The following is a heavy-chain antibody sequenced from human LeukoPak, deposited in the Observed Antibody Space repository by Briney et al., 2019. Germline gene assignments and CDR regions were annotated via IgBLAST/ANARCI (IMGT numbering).Heavy chain of an antibody. D-gene: IGHD5-12*01. CDR3: AMILGGYAPGDY. J-gene: IGHJ4*02. Sequence: GGSLRLSCAASGFTFSSYSMNWVRQAPGKGLGWVSSISSSSSYIYYADSVKGRFTISRDNAKNSLYLQMNSLRAEDTAVYYCAMILGGYAPGDYWGQGTLVTVSS. CDR2: ISSSSSYI. CDR1: GFTFSSYS. V-gene: IGHV3-21*01.